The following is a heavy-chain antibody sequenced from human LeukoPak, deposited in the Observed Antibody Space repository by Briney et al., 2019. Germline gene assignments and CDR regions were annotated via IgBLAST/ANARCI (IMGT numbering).Heavy chain of an antibody. CDR2: LSSSGRST. Sequence: GGSLRLSCAASGFTFSIYAMSWVRQAPGKGLEWVSGLSSSGRSTYYADSVKGRFTISRDNSKNTLYLQMNSLRAEDTAVYYCAKDGTTVTTTLRWFDPWGQGTLVTVSS. D-gene: IGHD4-17*01. J-gene: IGHJ5*02. CDR3: AKDGTTVTTTLRWFDP. CDR1: GFTFSIYA. V-gene: IGHV3-23*01.